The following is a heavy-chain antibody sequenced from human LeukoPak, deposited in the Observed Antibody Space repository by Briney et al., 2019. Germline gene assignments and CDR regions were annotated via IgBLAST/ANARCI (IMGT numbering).Heavy chain of an antibody. CDR3: ARDDYYFDS. D-gene: IGHD2-21*02. J-gene: IGHJ4*02. V-gene: IGHV4-59*12. CDR1: GGSISSYY. Sequence: SETLSLTCTVSGGSISSYYWSWIRQPPGKGLEWIGYIYYSGSTNYNPSLKSRVTLSVDTSKNQFSLQLNSVTPEDTAVYYCARDDYYFDSWGQGTLVTVSS. CDR2: IYYSGST.